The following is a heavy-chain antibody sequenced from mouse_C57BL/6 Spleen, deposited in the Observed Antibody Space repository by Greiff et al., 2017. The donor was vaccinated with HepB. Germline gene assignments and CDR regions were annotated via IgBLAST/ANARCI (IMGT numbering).Heavy chain of an antibody. J-gene: IGHJ4*01. D-gene: IGHD1-1*01. CDR1: GFNIKDYY. V-gene: IGHV14-2*01. Sequence: VQLKESGAELVKPGASVKLSCTASGFNIKDYYMHWVKQRTEQGLEWIGRIDPEDGETTYAPKFQGKATIPADTSSNTAYLQLSSLTSEDTAVYYCARGYYGSSLLYAMDYWGQGTSVTVSS. CDR2: IDPEDGET. CDR3: ARGYYGSSLLYAMDY.